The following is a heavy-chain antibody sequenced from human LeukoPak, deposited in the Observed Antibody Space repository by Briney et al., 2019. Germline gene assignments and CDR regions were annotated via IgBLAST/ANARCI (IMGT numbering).Heavy chain of an antibody. Sequence: XGWIXXPPGXXXXXXGSIYHSGSTYYNPSLKSRDTISVDTYKNQFSPKLSSVTAADTAVYYCARLGSSGWPLDFGYWGQGTLVTVSS. CDR3: ARLGSSGWPLDFGY. CDR2: IYHSGST. D-gene: IGHD6-19*01. V-gene: IGHV4-38-2*01. J-gene: IGHJ4*02.